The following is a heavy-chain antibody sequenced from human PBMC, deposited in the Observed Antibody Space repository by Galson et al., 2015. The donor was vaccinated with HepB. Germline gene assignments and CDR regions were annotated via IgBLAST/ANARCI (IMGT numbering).Heavy chain of an antibody. D-gene: IGHD6-19*01. CDR1: GFTVSRNY. CDR2: IYSGGKT. Sequence: SLRLSCAASGFTVSRNYMSWVRQTPGKGLEWDSVIYSGGKTYYGDSVKGRCSISRDNSKNALYLQMNSLRAEDTAVYYCARAEVAGNWYFDLWDRGTLVTVSS. CDR3: ARAEVAGNWYFDL. J-gene: IGHJ2*01. V-gene: IGHV3-66*01.